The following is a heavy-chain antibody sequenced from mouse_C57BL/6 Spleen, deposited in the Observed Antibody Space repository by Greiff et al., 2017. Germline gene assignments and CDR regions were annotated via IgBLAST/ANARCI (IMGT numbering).Heavy chain of an antibody. J-gene: IGHJ2*01. V-gene: IGHV5-4*01. D-gene: IGHD1-1*01. Sequence: EVQLQESGGGLVKPGGSLKLSCAASGFTFSSYAMSWVRQTPEKRLEWVATISDGGSYTYYPDNVKGRFTISRDNAKNNLYLQMSHLKSEDTAMYYCARDSGSSFWYYFDYWGQGTTLTVSS. CDR1: GFTFSSYA. CDR2: ISDGGSYT. CDR3: ARDSGSSFWYYFDY.